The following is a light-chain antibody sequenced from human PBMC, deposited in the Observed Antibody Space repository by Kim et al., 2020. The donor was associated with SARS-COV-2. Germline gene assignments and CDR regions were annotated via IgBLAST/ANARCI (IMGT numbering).Light chain of an antibody. V-gene: IGLV4-69*01. CDR1: SGHTNYA. CDR2: VTNDGSH. CDR3: QTWGPGKRV. Sequence: QLVLTQSPSASASLGASVKPTCTLSSGHTNYAIAWHQQQPEKGPRFLMKVTNDGSHNKGDGIPDRFSGSSSGAERYLTISSLQSEDEADYYCQTWGPGKRVFGGGAQLTVL. J-gene: IGLJ3*02.